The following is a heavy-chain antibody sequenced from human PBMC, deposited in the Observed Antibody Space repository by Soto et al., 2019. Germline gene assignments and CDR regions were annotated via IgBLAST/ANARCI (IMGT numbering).Heavy chain of an antibody. V-gene: IGHV4-31*03. CDR3: ARGFGNWFDP. CDR2: IYYSGST. CDR1: GGSISSGGYY. Sequence: PSETLSLTCTVSGGSISSGGYYWSWIRQHPGKGLEWIGYIYYSGSTYYNPSLKSRVTISVDTSKNQFSLKLSSVTAADTAVHYCARGFGNWFDPWGQGTLVTVSS. D-gene: IGHD3-10*01. J-gene: IGHJ5*02.